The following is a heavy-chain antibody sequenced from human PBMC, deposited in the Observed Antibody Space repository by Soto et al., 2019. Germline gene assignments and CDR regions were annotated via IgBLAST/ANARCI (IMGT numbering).Heavy chain of an antibody. CDR3: AKDANPGGDYWGLLFGYFQH. Sequence: HPGGSLRLSCAASGFTFSSYAMSWVRQAPGKGLEWVSAISGSGGSTYYADSVKGRFTISRDNSKNTLYLQMNSLRAEDTAVYYCAKDANPGGDYWGLLFGYFQHWGQGTLVTVSS. CDR1: GFTFSSYA. D-gene: IGHD4-17*01. J-gene: IGHJ1*01. CDR2: ISGSGGST. V-gene: IGHV3-23*01.